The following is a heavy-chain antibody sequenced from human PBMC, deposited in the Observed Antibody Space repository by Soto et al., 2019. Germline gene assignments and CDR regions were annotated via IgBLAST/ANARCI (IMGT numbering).Heavy chain of an antibody. J-gene: IGHJ5*02. CDR1: GGTFSSYA. V-gene: IGHV1-69*13. CDR2: IIPIFGTA. D-gene: IGHD1-7*01. CDR3: ARGTLELRWFDP. Sequence: ASVKVSCKASGGTFSSYAISWVRQAPGQGLEWMGGIIPIFGTANYAQKFQGRVTITADESTSTAYMELSSLRSEDTAVYYCARGTLELRWFDPWGQGTLVTVSS.